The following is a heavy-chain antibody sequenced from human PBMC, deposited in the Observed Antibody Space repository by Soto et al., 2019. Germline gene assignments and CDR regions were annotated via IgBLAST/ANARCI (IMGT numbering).Heavy chain of an antibody. J-gene: IGHJ4*02. CDR1: GFSISSYY. D-gene: IGHD2-2*01. Sequence: LETLPLTCTVSGFSISSYYWIWIRQPPGKGLEWIGYIYYSGSTNYNPSLKSRVTISVDTSKNQFSLKLSSVTAADTAVYYCAKAESPIVVVPAAKLNWGQGTLVTVSS. V-gene: IGHV4-59*08. CDR2: IYYSGST. CDR3: AKAESPIVVVPAAKLN.